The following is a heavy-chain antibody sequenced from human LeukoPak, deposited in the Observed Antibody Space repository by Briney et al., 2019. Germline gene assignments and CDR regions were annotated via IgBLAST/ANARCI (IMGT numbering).Heavy chain of an antibody. D-gene: IGHD5-18*01. V-gene: IGHV3-23*01. J-gene: IGHJ4*02. CDR1: GVTLSSYA. Sequence: GGSLRLSCAASGVTLSSYAMSWARQAPGKGLEWVSGISSSGSGGNTYYADSVRGRFTISRDNSKNTLYLQMNSLRAEDTAIYYCMTAAGYNFGQYWGQGTLVTVSS. CDR2: ISSSGSGGNT. CDR3: MTAAGYNFGQY.